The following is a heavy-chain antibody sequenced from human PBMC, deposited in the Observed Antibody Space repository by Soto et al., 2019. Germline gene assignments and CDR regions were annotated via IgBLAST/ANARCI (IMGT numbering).Heavy chain of an antibody. CDR1: GGSVNNANYF. D-gene: IGHD4-17*01. V-gene: IGHV4-31*03. Sequence: QVRLEESGPGLVKPSETLSLICSVSGGSVNNANYFWNWIRHHPENGLEWIGYIYYSGSTRYNPSFKTRATLSIDTSKNQFSLRLNSVTVADTAVYFCARDADCGGSRGGMDVWGRGTTFTVSS. J-gene: IGHJ6*02. CDR3: ARDADCGGSRGGMDV. CDR2: IYYSGST.